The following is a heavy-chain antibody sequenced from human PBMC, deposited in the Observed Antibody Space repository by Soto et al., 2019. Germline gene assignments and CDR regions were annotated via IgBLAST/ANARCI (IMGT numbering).Heavy chain of an antibody. CDR2: IYYSGST. D-gene: IGHD5-12*01. Sequence: QLQLQESGPGLVKPSETLSLTCTVSGGSISSSSYYWGWIRHPPGKGLEWMGSIYYSGSTYYNPSRKSRVTISVDTSKNQFSLKLSSVTAADTAVYYCARLTAEMATINWYFDLWGRGTLVTVSS. V-gene: IGHV4-39*01. J-gene: IGHJ2*01. CDR1: GGSISSSSYY. CDR3: ARLTAEMATINWYFDL.